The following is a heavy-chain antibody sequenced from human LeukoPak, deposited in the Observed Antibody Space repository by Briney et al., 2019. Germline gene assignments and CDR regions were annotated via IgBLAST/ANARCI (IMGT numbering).Heavy chain of an antibody. CDR3: AREKGGYGGNYFDY. V-gene: IGHV1-2*02. CDR2: INPNSGGT. Sequence: GASVKVSCKASGYTFTGYYIHWVRQAPGQGLEWMGWINPNSGGTNYAQKFQGRVTMTRDTSISTAYMELSRLRSDDTAVYYCAREKGGYGGNYFDYWGQGTLVTVSS. J-gene: IGHJ4*02. CDR1: GYTFTGYY. D-gene: IGHD4-17*01.